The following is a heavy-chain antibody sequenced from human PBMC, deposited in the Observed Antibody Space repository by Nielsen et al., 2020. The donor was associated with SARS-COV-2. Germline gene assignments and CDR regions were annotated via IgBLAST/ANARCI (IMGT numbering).Heavy chain of an antibody. D-gene: IGHD3-22*01. V-gene: IGHV5-51*01. J-gene: IGHJ4*02. CDR3: ARHHEKYYYDSSGYYRY. Sequence: GESLKISRKGSGYAFDNYWIAWARQMPGKGLEWMGIIYPDDSDTIYSPSFQGQVTFSADKSTNTAYLQWNSLKASDTAMYYCARHHEKYYYDSSGYYRYWGQGTLVTVSS. CDR1: GYAFDNYW. CDR2: IYPDDSDT.